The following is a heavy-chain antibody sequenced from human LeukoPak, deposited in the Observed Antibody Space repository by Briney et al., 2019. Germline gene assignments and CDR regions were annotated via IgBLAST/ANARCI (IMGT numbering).Heavy chain of an antibody. D-gene: IGHD3-22*01. Sequence: ASVKVSCKASGYTFTSYGISWVRQAPGQGLEWMGWISAYNGTTNYAQKLQGRVTMTTDTSTSTAYMELRSLRSDDTAVYYCAREPVGDYDSSGNFDYWGQGTLVTVSS. J-gene: IGHJ4*02. CDR1: GYTFTSYG. CDR2: ISAYNGTT. V-gene: IGHV1-18*01. CDR3: AREPVGDYDSSGNFDY.